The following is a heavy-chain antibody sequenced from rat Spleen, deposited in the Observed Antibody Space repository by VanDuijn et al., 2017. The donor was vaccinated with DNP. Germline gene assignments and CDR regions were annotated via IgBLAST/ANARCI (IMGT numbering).Heavy chain of an antibody. CDR1: GFTFSDYY. Sequence: EVQLVESGGGLVQPGRSLKLSCAASGFTFSDYYMAWVRQAPKKGLEWVAASSPSGSRTYYADSVKGRFTISRDDAKSGLYLQMNSLKSEDTATYYCARVQLGYYALDAWGQGTSVTVSS. CDR3: ARVQLGYYALDA. CDR2: SSPSGSRT. J-gene: IGHJ4*01. V-gene: IGHV5-22*01. D-gene: IGHD5-1*01.